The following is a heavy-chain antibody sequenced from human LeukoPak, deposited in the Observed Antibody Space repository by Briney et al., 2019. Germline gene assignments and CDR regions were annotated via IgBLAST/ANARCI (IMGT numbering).Heavy chain of an antibody. CDR2: LFYSGST. J-gene: IGHJ5*02. V-gene: IGHV4-39*07. CDR1: GGSINSDAYY. Sequence: SETLSLTCTVSGGSINSDAYYWGWIRQPPGKGLEWIGSLFYSGSTYYNPSLKSRVTISVDTSKNQFSLKLSSVTAADTAVYYCAKDEANWFDPWGQGTLVTVSS. CDR3: AKDEANWFDP.